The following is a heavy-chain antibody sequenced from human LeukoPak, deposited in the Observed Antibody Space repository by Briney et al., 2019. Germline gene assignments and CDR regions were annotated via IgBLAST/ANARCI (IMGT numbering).Heavy chain of an antibody. CDR2: FDPEDGET. D-gene: IGHD6-19*01. CDR3: ARDRLGYTVAVPGTTFNY. J-gene: IGHJ4*02. Sequence: GASVKVSCKVSGYTLTELSMHWVRQAPGKGLEWMGGFDPEDGETIYAQKFQGRVTMTEDTSTDKAYMELSSLRSEDTAVYYCARDRLGYTVAVPGTTFNYCGQGTLVTVSS. CDR1: GYTLTELS. V-gene: IGHV1-24*01.